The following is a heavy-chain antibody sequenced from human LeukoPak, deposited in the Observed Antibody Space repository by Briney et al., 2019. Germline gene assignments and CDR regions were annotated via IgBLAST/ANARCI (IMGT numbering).Heavy chain of an antibody. CDR1: GGSFSGYY. CDR3: ARVPARRVVTTPTYFDY. V-gene: IGHV4-34*01. CDR2: INHSGST. Sequence: KPSETLSLTCAVYGGSFSGYYWSWIRQPPGKGLEWIGEINHSGSTNYNPSLKSRVTISVDTSKNQFSLKLNSVTAADTAVYYCARVPARRVVTTPTYFDYWGQGTLVTVSS. D-gene: IGHD2-21*02. J-gene: IGHJ4*02.